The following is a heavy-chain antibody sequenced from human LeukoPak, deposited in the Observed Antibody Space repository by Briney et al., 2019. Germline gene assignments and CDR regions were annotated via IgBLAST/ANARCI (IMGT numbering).Heavy chain of an antibody. CDR3: ARYGAPYYFDY. Sequence: SVKVSCKASGGTFSSYAISWVRQAPGRGLEWMGRIIPILGIANYAQKFQGRVTITADKSTSTAYMELSSLRSEDTAVYYCARYGAPYYFDYWGQGTLVTVSS. V-gene: IGHV1-69*04. J-gene: IGHJ4*02. D-gene: IGHD1-26*01. CDR1: GGTFSSYA. CDR2: IIPILGIA.